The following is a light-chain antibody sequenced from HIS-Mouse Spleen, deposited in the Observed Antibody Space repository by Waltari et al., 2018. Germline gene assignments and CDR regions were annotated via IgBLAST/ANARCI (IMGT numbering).Light chain of an antibody. Sequence: AIQFTQSPSSLSASVGYRVTITCRASQGISSALAWYQQKPGKAPKLLIYDASSLESGVPSRFSGSGSGTDFTLTISSLQPEDFATYYCQQFNSYPALTFGGGTKVEIK. CDR2: DAS. CDR3: QQFNSYPALT. CDR1: QGISSA. J-gene: IGKJ4*01. V-gene: IGKV1-13*02.